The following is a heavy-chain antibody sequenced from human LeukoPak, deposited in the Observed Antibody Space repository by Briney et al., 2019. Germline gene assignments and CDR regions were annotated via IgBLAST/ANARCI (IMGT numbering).Heavy chain of an antibody. CDR3: ARDREGLLWF. J-gene: IGHJ4*02. Sequence: GGSLRLSCAASGFTFSSYSMNWVRQAPGKGLEWVSSISSSSSYIYYADSVEGRFTISRDNAKNSLYLQMNSLRAEDTAVYYCARDREGLLWFGGQGTLVTVSS. D-gene: IGHD3-10*01. CDR1: GFTFSSYS. V-gene: IGHV3-21*01. CDR2: ISSSSSYI.